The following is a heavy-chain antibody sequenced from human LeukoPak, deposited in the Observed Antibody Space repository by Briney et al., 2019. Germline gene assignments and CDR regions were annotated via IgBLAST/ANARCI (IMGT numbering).Heavy chain of an antibody. CDR1: GFTFSTYA. V-gene: IGHV3-23*01. J-gene: IGHJ4*02. CDR2: ISGSGGST. D-gene: IGHD5-18*01. Sequence: GGSLRLSCAASGFTFSTYAMNWVRQAPGKGLEWVSAISGSGGSTYYADSVKGRFTISRDDSKNTLYLQMNSLRAEDTAVYYCAKPRGYSYGLPFDYWGQGTLVTVSS. CDR3: AKPRGYSYGLPFDY.